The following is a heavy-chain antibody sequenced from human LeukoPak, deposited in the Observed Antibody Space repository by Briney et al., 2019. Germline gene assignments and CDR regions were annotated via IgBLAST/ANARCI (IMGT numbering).Heavy chain of an antibody. CDR2: MNPNSGNT. J-gene: IGHJ5*02. CDR1: GYTFTSYD. D-gene: IGHD4-11*01. CDR3: AREHDYSNFGLLYNWFDP. Sequence: GASVKVSCKASGYTFTSYDINWVRQAPGQGLEWMGWMNPNSGNTGYAQKFQGRVTMTRNTSISTAYMELSSLRSEDTAVYYCAREHDYSNFGLLYNWFDPWGQGTLVTVSS. V-gene: IGHV1-8*01.